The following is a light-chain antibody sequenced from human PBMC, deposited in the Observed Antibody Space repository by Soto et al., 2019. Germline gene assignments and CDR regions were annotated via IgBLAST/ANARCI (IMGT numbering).Light chain of an antibody. CDR3: QHYHNWPPYT. V-gene: IGKV3-15*01. CDR1: QSVSSN. J-gene: IGKJ2*01. CDR2: GAS. Sequence: EIVMTQSPATLSVSPGERATLSCRASQSVSSNLAWYQQKPGQAPRLLIYGASTRATGIPARFSGSGSGTVFTLTISSLQSEDFAVYYCQHYHNWPPYTFGQGTKLEIK.